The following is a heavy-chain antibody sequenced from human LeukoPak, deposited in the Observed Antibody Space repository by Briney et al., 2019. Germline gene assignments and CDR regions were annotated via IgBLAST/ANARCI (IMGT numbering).Heavy chain of an antibody. CDR3: AGEDRLPRAGYNWFDP. J-gene: IGHJ5*02. CDR2: ITGSGGST. Sequence: GGSLRLSCAASGFTFSSSAISWVRQAPGKGMEWVSAITGSGGSTYYADSVKGRFTISRDNSKNTLYLQMNSLRAQDTALYYRAGEDRLPRAGYNWFDPWGQGTLVTASS. D-gene: IGHD2-21*02. V-gene: IGHV3-23*01. CDR1: GFTFSSSA.